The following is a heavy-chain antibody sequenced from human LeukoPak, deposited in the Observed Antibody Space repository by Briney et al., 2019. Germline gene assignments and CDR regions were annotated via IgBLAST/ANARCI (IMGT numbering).Heavy chain of an antibody. J-gene: IGHJ4*02. CDR3: TRGCRRSEEKQQLVTSTFYDY. D-gene: IGHD6-13*01. CDR2: IRSKAYGWTT. Sequence: GGSLRLSCTASGFTFGDYAMSWVRQAPGKGLEWVGFIRSKAYGWTTEYAASVKGRFTISRDDSKSIAYLQMNSLKTEDTAVYYCTRGCRRSEEKQQLVTSTFYDYWGQGTLVTVSS. CDR1: GFTFGDYA. V-gene: IGHV3-49*04.